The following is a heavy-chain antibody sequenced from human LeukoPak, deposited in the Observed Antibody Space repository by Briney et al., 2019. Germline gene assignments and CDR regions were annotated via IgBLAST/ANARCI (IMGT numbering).Heavy chain of an antibody. V-gene: IGHV3-53*01. CDR3: AKDRGSAAAAGDFDY. CDR1: GFTVSSNY. CDR2: IYSGGST. Sequence: QPGGSLRLSCAASGFTVSSNYMTWVRQAPGKGLEWVSLIYSGGSTYYADSVKGRFTISRDNSKNTLYLQMNSLRAEDTAVYYCAKDRGSAAAAGDFDYWGQGTLVTVSS. D-gene: IGHD6-13*01. J-gene: IGHJ4*02.